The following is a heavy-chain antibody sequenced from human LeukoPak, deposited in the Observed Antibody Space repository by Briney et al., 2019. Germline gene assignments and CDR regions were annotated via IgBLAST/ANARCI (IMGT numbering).Heavy chain of an antibody. CDR3: ASALGYCSGGSCYDH. CDR2: IYPGDSDT. J-gene: IGHJ5*02. CDR1: GYSFTSYW. Sequence: GESLKISCKGSGYSFTSYWIGWVRQMPGKGLEWMGIIYPGDSDTRYSPSFQGQVTISADKSISTAYLQWSSLKASDTAMYYCASALGYCSGGSCYDHWGQGTLVTVSS. D-gene: IGHD2-15*01. V-gene: IGHV5-51*01.